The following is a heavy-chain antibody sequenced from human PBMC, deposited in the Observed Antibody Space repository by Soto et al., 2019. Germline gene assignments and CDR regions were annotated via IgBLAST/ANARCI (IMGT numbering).Heavy chain of an antibody. Sequence: PSETLSLTCTVSGKSVSTFYWSWIRQPPGKGLEWIGHAYYSGSTNYDPSLKSRVTISVDTSKNQFSLKLSSVTAADTAVYYCARETTGTTHTYYYGMDVWGQGTTVTVSS. V-gene: IGHV4-59*02. D-gene: IGHD1-7*01. CDR1: GKSVSTFY. J-gene: IGHJ6*02. CDR2: AYYSGST. CDR3: ARETTGTTHTYYYGMDV.